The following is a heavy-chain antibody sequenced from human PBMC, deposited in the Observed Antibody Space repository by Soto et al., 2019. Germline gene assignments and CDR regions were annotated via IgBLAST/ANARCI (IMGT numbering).Heavy chain of an antibody. Sequence: QVQLVESGGGVVQPGRSLRLSCAASGFTFSTHAMHWVRQAPGKGLECVAIVSFDGTNKYHAYSVKGRFTISRDNSKNTLYLQMSGLTPEDTAVYYCARDQTGITTAGGGRIDHWGQGTLVTVSS. CDR3: ARDQTGITTAGGGRIDH. CDR1: GFTFSTHA. J-gene: IGHJ4*02. D-gene: IGHD6-13*01. CDR2: VSFDGTNK. V-gene: IGHV3-30-3*01.